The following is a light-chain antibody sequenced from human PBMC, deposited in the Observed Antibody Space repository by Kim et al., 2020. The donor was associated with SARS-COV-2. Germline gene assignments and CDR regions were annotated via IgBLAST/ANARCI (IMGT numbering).Light chain of an antibody. CDR3: QQRSNWPIT. J-gene: IGKJ5*01. V-gene: IGKV3-11*01. CDR2: DAS. Sequence: EIVLTQSPATLSLSPGERATLSCRASQSVSSYLAWYQQKLGQAPRLLIYDASNRATGIPARFSGSGSGTDFTLTISSLEPEDFAVYSCQQRSNWPITFGQGTRLEIK. CDR1: QSVSSY.